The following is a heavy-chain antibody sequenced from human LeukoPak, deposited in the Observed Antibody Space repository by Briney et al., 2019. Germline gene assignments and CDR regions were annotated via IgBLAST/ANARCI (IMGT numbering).Heavy chain of an antibody. CDR2: IYYSGST. CDR1: GGSISSSSYY. V-gene: IGHV4-39*01. J-gene: IGHJ6*02. Sequence: SETLSLTCTVSGGSISSSSYYWGWIRQPPGKGLEWIGSIYYSGSTYYNPSLKSRVTISVDTSKNQFSLKLSSVTAADTAAYYCARAPIAAAGTDPGNVWGQGTTVTVSS. CDR3: ARAPIAAAGTDPGNV. D-gene: IGHD6-13*01.